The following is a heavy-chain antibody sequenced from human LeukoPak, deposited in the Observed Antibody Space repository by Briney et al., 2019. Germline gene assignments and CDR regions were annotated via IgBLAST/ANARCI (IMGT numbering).Heavy chain of an antibody. CDR1: GYTFTSNA. CDR2: VNAGNGYT. V-gene: IGHV1-3*01. CDR3: ARDLMGFCRGDICYSGLDY. Sequence: ASVKVSCKASGYTFTSNAIHWVRQAPGQRLEWMGWVNAGNGYTKYSQKFQGRVSITWDTSASTAYMELSSLRSEDTAVYYCARDLMGFCRGDICYSGLDYWGQGILVTVSS. J-gene: IGHJ4*02. D-gene: IGHD2-15*01.